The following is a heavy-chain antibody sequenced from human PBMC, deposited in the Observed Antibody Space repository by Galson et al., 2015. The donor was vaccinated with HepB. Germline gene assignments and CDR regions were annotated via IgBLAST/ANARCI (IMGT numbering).Heavy chain of an antibody. Sequence: SVKVSCKASGYTFTSYGISWVRQAPGQGLEWMGWISAYNGNTNYAQKLQGRVTMTTDTSTSTAYMELRSLRSDDTAVYYCAREIMTTVTGDFDYWGQGTLVTVSS. D-gene: IGHD4-11*01. CDR3: AREIMTTVTGDFDY. CDR2: ISAYNGNT. V-gene: IGHV1-18*01. CDR1: GYTFTSYG. J-gene: IGHJ4*02.